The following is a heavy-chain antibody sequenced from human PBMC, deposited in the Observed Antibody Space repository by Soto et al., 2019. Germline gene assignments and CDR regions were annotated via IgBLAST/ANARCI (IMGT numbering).Heavy chain of an antibody. J-gene: IGHJ4*02. CDR3: ARDSAPLEVVARTPIDY. Sequence: GGSLRLSCAASGFTFSSYSMNWVRQAPGKGLEWVSSISSSSSYIYYADSVKGRFTISRDNAKNSLYLQMNSLRAEDTAVYYCARDSAPLEVVARTPIDYWGQGTLVTVSS. V-gene: IGHV3-21*01. CDR2: ISSSSSYI. CDR1: GFTFSSYS. D-gene: IGHD2-15*01.